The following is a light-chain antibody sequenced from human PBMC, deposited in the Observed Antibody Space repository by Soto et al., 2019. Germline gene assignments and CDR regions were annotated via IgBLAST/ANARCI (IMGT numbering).Light chain of an antibody. J-gene: IGLJ2*01. CDR1: SGSIASNY. CDR3: QSYDSSNSWV. Sequence: NFMLTQPHSVSESPGKTVTISCTRSSGSIASNYVQWYQQRPGSAPTTVIYEDNQRPSGVPDRFSGSIDSSSNPASLTISGLKTEDEADYYCQSYDSSNSWVFGGGTKVTVL. CDR2: EDN. V-gene: IGLV6-57*04.